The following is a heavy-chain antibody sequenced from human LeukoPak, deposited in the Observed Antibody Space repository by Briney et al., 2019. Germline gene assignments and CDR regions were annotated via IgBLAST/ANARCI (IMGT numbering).Heavy chain of an antibody. CDR2: INHSGST. J-gene: IGHJ4*02. D-gene: IGHD3-3*01. CDR3: ARVFADFWSGFSYYFDY. Sequence: SETLSLTCAVYGGSFSGYYWSWIRQPPGKGLEWIGEINHSGSTSYNPSLKSRATISVDTSKNQFSLKLSSVTAADTAVYYCARVFADFWSGFSYYFDYWGQGTLVTVSS. CDR1: GGSFSGYY. V-gene: IGHV4-34*01.